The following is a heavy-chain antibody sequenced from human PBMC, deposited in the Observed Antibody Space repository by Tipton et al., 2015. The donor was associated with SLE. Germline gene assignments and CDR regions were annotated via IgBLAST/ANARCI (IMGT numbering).Heavy chain of an antibody. CDR3: ARDMVQQRQTWFDP. D-gene: IGHD6-13*01. J-gene: IGHJ5*02. CDR1: GGSIRSYY. CDR2: IEYSGSEYSGSA. V-gene: IGHV4-59*01. Sequence: TLSLTCTVSGGSIRSYYWSWIRQPPGKGLEWIGNIEYSGSEYSGSAKYNLSLKSRVTISVDTSKNQFSLKLSSVTAADTAVYYCARDMVQQRQTWFDPWGQGTLVTVSS.